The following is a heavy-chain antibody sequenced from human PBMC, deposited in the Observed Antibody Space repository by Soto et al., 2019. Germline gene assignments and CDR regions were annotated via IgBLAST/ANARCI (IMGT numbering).Heavy chain of an antibody. CDR2: IWYDGSNK. J-gene: IGHJ6*02. CDR3: ASEFRGGLAAAAPWAPYYYYGMDV. Sequence: GGSLRLSCAASGFTFSSYGMHWVRQAPGKGLEWVAVIWYDGSNKYYADTVKGRFTISRDNSKKTLYMQMNSLKAEDTAVYYYASEFRGGLAAAAPWAPYYYYGMDVWGQGTTVTVSS. D-gene: IGHD6-13*01. CDR1: GFTFSSYG. V-gene: IGHV3-33*01.